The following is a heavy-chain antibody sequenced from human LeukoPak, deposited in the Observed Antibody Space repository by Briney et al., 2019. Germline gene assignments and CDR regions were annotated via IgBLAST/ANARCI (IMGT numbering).Heavy chain of an antibody. V-gene: IGHV4-34*01. CDR2: INHSGST. J-gene: IGHJ6*02. D-gene: IGHD6-19*01. CDR1: GGSFSGYY. Sequence: PSETLSLTCAVYGGSFSGYYWSWIRQPPGKGLEWIGEINHSGSTNYNPSLKSRVTISVDTSKNQFSLKLSSVTAADTAVYYCARDHAVAKYYYGMDVWGQRTTVTVSS. CDR3: ARDHAVAKYYYGMDV.